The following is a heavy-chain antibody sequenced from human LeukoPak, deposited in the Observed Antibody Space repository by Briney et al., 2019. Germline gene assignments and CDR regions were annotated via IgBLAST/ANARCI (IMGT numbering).Heavy chain of an antibody. CDR1: GFTFSSYA. Sequence: GGSLRLSCAASGFTFSSYAMSWVRQAPGKGLEWVSAISGSGGSTYYADSVKGRFTISRDNSKNTLYLQMNSLRAEDTVVYFVAKSVYYDSSGYLDYWGQGTLVTVSS. J-gene: IGHJ4*02. CDR2: ISGSGGST. CDR3: AKSVYYDSSGYLDY. D-gene: IGHD3-22*01. V-gene: IGHV3-23*01.